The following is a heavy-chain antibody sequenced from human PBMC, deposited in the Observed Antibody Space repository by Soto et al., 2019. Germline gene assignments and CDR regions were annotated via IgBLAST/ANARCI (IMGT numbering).Heavy chain of an antibody. V-gene: IGHV3-23*05. CDR2: IYGSGRGI. CDR1: GLPHSSFA. CDR3: AKEGVYNDGLWLMDH. Sequence: EVQLLESGGGLVQPGGSLRLSCTASGLPHSSFAMMWVRQAPGKGLECVSGIYGSGRGIEYADSVKGRFTISRDNSKNTVYLQMTDLRADDTAVYYCAKEGVYNDGLWLMDHWGQGTQVTVSS. J-gene: IGHJ4*02. D-gene: IGHD2-21*01.